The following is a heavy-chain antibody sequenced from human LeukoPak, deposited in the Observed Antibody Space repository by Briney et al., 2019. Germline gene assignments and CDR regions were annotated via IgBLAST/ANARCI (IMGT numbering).Heavy chain of an antibody. Sequence: GGSLRLSCAASGFTFSSYWMSWVRQAPGKGLEWVANIREDGNEKYYADSVKGQFTISRDNAKNSLFLQMDSLRAEDTAVYYCARDLAGHYYGSGSSFDYWGQGTLVTVSS. CDR1: GFTFSSYW. D-gene: IGHD3-10*01. CDR3: ARDLAGHYYGSGSSFDY. V-gene: IGHV3-7*01. CDR2: IREDGNEK. J-gene: IGHJ4*02.